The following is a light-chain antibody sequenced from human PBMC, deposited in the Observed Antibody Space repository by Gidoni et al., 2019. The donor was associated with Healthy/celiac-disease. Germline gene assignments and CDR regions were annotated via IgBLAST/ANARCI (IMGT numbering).Light chain of an antibody. J-gene: IGLJ2*01. CDR1: SSNIGEGYD. V-gene: IGLV1-40*01. Sequence: QSVLTLPPSVSGAPGQCVTISCTGGSSNIGEGYDVHWYQQLPGTAPNLLIYGNSNRPSGVPDRFAGSKSGTSASLAITGLQAEDEADYYCQSNDSSMSGVVFGGGTKLTVL. CDR3: QSNDSSMSGVV. CDR2: GNS.